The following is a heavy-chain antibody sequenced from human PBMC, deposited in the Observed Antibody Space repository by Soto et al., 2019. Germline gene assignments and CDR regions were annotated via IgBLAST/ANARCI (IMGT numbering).Heavy chain of an antibody. CDR2: IYYSGST. Sequence: QVQLQESGPGLVKPSETLSLTCTVSGGSISSYYWSWIRQPPGKGLEWIGYIYYSGSTNYNPSLKSRVTISVDTSKNQFSLKLSSVTAADTAVYYCASSNVWGSHRFTHHFDYWGQGTLVTVSS. V-gene: IGHV4-59*01. CDR3: ASSNVWGSHRFTHHFDY. D-gene: IGHD3-16*02. CDR1: GGSISSYY. J-gene: IGHJ4*02.